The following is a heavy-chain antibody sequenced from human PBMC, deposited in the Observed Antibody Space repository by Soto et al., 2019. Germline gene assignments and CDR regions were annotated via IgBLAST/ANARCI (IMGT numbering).Heavy chain of an antibody. J-gene: IGHJ6*02. Sequence: GASVKVSCKASGYTFTSYGISWVRQATGQGLERMGWISAYNGNTNYAQKLQGRVTMTTDTSTSTAYMELRSLRSDDTAVYYCARDIPSTIFGVVYYYYGMDVWGQGTTVTVSS. V-gene: IGHV1-18*04. CDR2: ISAYNGNT. D-gene: IGHD3-3*01. CDR1: GYTFTSYG. CDR3: ARDIPSTIFGVVYYYYGMDV.